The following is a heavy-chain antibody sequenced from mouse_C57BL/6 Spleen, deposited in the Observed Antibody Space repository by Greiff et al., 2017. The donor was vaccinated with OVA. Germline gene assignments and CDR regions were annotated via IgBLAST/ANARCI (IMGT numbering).Heavy chain of an antibody. D-gene: IGHD1-1*01. Sequence: VQLQQSGPELVKPGDSVKISCKASGYSFTGYFMNWVMQSHGKSLEWIGRINPYNGDTFYNQKFKGKATLTVDKSSSTAHMELRSLTSEDSAVYYCAFTTVVPHYYAMDYWGQGTSVTVSS. J-gene: IGHJ4*01. CDR1: GYSFTGYF. CDR2: INPYNGDT. CDR3: AFTTVVPHYYAMDY. V-gene: IGHV1-20*01.